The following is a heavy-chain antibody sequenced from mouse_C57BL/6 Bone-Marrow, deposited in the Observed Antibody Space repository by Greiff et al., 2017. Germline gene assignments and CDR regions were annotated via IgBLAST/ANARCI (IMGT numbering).Heavy chain of an antibody. CDR1: GYTFTSYW. J-gene: IGHJ3*01. CDR3: AREDGYDVFAY. D-gene: IGHD2-2*01. CDR2: IDPSDSYT. V-gene: IGHV1-69*01. Sequence: QVQLQQPGAELVMPGASVKLSCKASGYTFTSYWMHWVKQRPGQGLEWIGEIDPSDSYTNYNQKFKGKSTLTVDKSSSTAYMQRSSLTSGDSAVYYCAREDGYDVFAYWGQGGLVTVSA.